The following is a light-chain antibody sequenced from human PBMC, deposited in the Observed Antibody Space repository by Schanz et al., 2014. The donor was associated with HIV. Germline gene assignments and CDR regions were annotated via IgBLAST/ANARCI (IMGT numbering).Light chain of an antibody. J-gene: IGKJ1*01. CDR2: GAS. Sequence: EIVLTQSPGTLSLSPGERATLSCRTSQSVSSSYLAWYQQKPGQAPRLLIYGASSRATGIPDRFSGSGSGTEFTLTISRLEPEDFAVYYCQQYGMSPGTFGQGTKVEIK. CDR3: QQYGMSPGT. CDR1: QSVSSSY. V-gene: IGKV3-20*01.